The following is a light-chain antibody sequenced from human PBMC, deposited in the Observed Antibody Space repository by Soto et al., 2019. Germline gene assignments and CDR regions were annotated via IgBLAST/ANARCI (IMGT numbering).Light chain of an antibody. CDR3: CSFAGSYKGV. V-gene: IGLV2-11*01. CDR2: DVT. CDR1: SSDVGRYNY. Sequence: QSVLTHPLSVSGSPGHAVTISCTGTSSDVGRYNYVSWYQQHPGKAPKLMIYDVTMRPSGVPDRFSGSKSGNTASLTIPGLQAEDEAYYYCCSFAGSYKGVFGTGTKVTAL. J-gene: IGLJ1*01.